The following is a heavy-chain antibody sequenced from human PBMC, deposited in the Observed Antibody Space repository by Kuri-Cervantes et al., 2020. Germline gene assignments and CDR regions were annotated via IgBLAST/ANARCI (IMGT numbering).Heavy chain of an antibody. J-gene: IGHJ4*02. D-gene: IGHD6-19*01. CDR2: ISYDGSNK. Sequence: GGSLRLSCAASGFTFSSYGMHWVRQAPGKGLEWVAVISYDGSNKYYADSVKGRFTISRDNSKNTLYLQMNSLRAEDTAVYYCAKLRIAVADTTDYWGQGTLVTVSS. V-gene: IGHV3-30*18. CDR3: AKLRIAVADTTDY. CDR1: GFTFSSYG.